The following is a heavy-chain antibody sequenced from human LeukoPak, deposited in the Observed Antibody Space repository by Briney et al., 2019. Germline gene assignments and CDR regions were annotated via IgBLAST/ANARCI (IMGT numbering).Heavy chain of an antibody. Sequence: GGSLRLSCAASGFTVSSNYMSWVRQAPGKGLEWVSVIYSGGSTYYADSVKGRFTISRDNSKNTLYLQMNSLRAEDTAVYYCASPGPAYYDFWSGYHRYWGQGTLVTVSS. CDR2: IYSGGST. D-gene: IGHD3-3*01. CDR3: ASPGPAYYDFWSGYHRY. CDR1: GFTVSSNY. J-gene: IGHJ4*02. V-gene: IGHV3-53*01.